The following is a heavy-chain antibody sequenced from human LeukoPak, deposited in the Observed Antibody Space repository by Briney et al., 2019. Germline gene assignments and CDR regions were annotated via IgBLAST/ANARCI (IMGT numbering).Heavy chain of an antibody. D-gene: IGHD3-10*01. J-gene: IGHJ3*02. CDR2: ISVSGGST. CDR1: GFTFSSYA. CDR3: AKDKGSWDAFDI. Sequence: GGSLRLSCAASGFTFSSYALTWVRQAPGKGLEWVSAISVSGGSTYYADSVKGRFTISRDNSKNTLYLQMNSLRAEDTAVYYCAKDKGSWDAFDIWGQGTMVTASS. V-gene: IGHV3-23*01.